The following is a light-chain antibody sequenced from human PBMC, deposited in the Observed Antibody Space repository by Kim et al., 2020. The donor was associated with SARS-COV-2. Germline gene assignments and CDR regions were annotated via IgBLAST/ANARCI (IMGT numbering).Light chain of an antibody. Sequence: TCTLGSGYRNYKVEWYQQRPGKGPRFVMRVGTGGIVGSKGDGIPDRFSVLGSGLNRYLTIKNIQEEDESDYHCGADHGSGSNFVYVFGTGTKVTVL. CDR3: GADHGSGSNFVYV. J-gene: IGLJ1*01. CDR2: VGTGGIVG. V-gene: IGLV9-49*01. CDR1: SGYRNYK.